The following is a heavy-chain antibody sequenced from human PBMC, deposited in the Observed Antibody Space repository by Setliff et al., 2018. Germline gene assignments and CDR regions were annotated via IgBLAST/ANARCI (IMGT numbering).Heavy chain of an antibody. CDR3: ARHASSYSDNRGYYYEIGYFRH. J-gene: IGHJ1*01. D-gene: IGHD3-22*01. CDR2: ISYSGAT. V-gene: IGHV4-59*08. Sequence: PSETLSLTCTVSGGSISSYSWSWIRQPPGKGLQWIGYISYSGATNYNTSLKSRVTISVDTSKNQFSLKLSSVTAAYPAVYYCARHASSYSDNRGYYYEIGYFRHWGQGTLVTVSS. CDR1: GGSISSYS.